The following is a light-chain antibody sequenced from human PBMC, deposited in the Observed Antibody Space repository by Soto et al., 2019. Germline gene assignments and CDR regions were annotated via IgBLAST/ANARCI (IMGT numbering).Light chain of an antibody. J-gene: IGKJ2*01. Sequence: DIPMTHSPSTLSASVGDRVTITCRASQSISWWMAWYQQKPGKAPKLLIYKASNIASAVPSRFSGSGSGTEFTLTSSSLQPYDFATDNGQHYNSYPVTFGQGTKLEIK. CDR2: KAS. V-gene: IGKV1-5*03. CDR3: QHYNSYPVT. CDR1: QSISWW.